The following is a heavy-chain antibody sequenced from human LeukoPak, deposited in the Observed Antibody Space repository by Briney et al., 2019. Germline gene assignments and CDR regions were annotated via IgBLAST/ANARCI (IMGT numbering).Heavy chain of an antibody. CDR2: IYPGDSDT. CDR1: GYSFTSYW. D-gene: IGHD3-3*01. CDR3: ARSGLRFLEWLPKGGHYGMDV. Sequence: GESLKISCKGSGYSFTSYWIGWVRQMPGKGLEWMGIIYPGDSDTRYSPSFQGQVTISADKSISTAYLQWSSLKASDTAMYYCARSGLRFLEWLPKGGHYGMDVWGQGTTVTVSS. V-gene: IGHV5-51*01. J-gene: IGHJ6*02.